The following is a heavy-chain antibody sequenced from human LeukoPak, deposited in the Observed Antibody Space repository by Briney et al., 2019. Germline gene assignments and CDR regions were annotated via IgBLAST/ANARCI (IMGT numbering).Heavy chain of an antibody. V-gene: IGHV4-4*02. CDR3: ARYCSGGSCYSDDGYYYYYYMDV. Sequence: SETLSLTCGVSGGSISSNNWWSWVRQPPGQGLEWIGEIYHSGSANYNPSLKSRVTISVDTSKNQFSLKLSSVTAADTAVYYCARYCSGGSCYSDDGYYYYYYMDVWGKGTTVTVAS. D-gene: IGHD2-15*01. CDR2: IYHSGSA. J-gene: IGHJ6*03. CDR1: GGSISSNNW.